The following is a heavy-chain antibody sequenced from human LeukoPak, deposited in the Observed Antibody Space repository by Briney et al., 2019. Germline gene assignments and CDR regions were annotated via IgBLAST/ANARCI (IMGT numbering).Heavy chain of an antibody. D-gene: IGHD3-22*01. Sequence: GGSLRLSCAASGFTVSSNYMSWVRQAPGKGLEWVSVIYSGGSTYYADSAKGRFTISRDNSKNTLYLQMNSLRAEDTAVYYCASGYYDSSGYYHDYWGQGTLVTVSS. CDR3: ASGYYDSSGYYHDY. CDR2: IYSGGST. J-gene: IGHJ4*02. V-gene: IGHV3-53*01. CDR1: GFTVSSNY.